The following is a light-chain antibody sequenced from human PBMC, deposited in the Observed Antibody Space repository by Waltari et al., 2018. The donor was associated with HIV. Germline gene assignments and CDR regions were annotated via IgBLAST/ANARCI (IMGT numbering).Light chain of an antibody. V-gene: IGLV2-8*01. J-gene: IGLJ3*02. CDR2: EVS. CDR3: SSSRV. CDR1: RRHVCGYNY. Sequence: QSALTQPPSASGSPGQSVPISCPRTRRHVCGYNYVSWYQQHPGKAPKLMIYEVSKRPSGVPDRFSGSKSGNTASLTVSGLQAEDEADYYCSSSRVFGGGTKLTVL.